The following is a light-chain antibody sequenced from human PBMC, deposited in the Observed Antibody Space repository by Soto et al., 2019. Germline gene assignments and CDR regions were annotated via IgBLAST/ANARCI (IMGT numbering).Light chain of an antibody. J-gene: IGKJ1*01. CDR1: QSISSY. CDR2: AAS. V-gene: IGKV1-39*01. Sequence: DIQMTQSPSSLSASVGDRVTITCRASQSISSYLNWYQQKPGKAPKLLIYAASSLQSGVPSRFSGSVSGTDFTLTISSLQPEDFATYYCQQSYSTPWTCGQGTKGDIK. CDR3: QQSYSTPWT.